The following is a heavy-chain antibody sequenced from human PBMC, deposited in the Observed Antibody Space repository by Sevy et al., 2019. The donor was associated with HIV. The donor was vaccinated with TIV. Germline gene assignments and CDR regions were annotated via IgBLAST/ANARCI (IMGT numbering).Heavy chain of an antibody. V-gene: IGHV3-11*01. Sequence: GGSLRLSCAASGFSFSDYYMSWIRQAPGKGLEWVSYISTSGTTIYYADSVRGRFTISRDNAMNSLYLQMNSLRAEDTAGYYCARDFTLVGGTDYYGMDVWGQGTTVTVSS. CDR1: GFSFSDYY. J-gene: IGHJ6*02. CDR2: ISTSGTTI. CDR3: ARDFTLVGGTDYYGMDV.